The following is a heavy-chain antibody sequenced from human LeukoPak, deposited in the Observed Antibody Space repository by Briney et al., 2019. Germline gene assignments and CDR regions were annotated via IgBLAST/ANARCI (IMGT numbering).Heavy chain of an antibody. CDR3: ARQRKRTAYSSGWYGLFDY. CDR2: IYYSGST. CDR1: SGSFSGYY. J-gene: IGHJ4*02. V-gene: IGHV4-39*01. Sequence: PSETLSLTCAVYSGSFSGYYWTWSRQPPGKGLEWIGSIYYSGSTYYNPSLKSRVTISVDTSKNQFSLKLSSVTAADTAVYYCARQRKRTAYSSGWYGLFDYWGQGTLVTVSS. D-gene: IGHD6-19*01.